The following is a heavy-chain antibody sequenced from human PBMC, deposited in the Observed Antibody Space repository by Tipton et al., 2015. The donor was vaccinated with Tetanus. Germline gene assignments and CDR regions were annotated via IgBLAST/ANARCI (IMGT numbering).Heavy chain of an antibody. CDR1: GFTFTRYA. D-gene: IGHD3-16*01. J-gene: IGHJ4*02. V-gene: IGHV3-30-3*01. CDR2: ITFDGSTK. CDR3: AREDGGPTLDYFDS. Sequence: SLRFSCAASGFTFTRYAMHWVRQAPGKGLEWVAVITFDGSTKYYADSVKGRFTLSRDNSQNTLYLQMNSLKVEDTAVYYCAREDGGPTLDYFDSWGQGALVIVSS.